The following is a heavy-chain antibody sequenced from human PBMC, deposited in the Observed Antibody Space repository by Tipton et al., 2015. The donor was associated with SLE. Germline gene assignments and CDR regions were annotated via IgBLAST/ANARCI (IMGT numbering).Heavy chain of an antibody. J-gene: IGHJ4*02. CDR1: GYTFTSYY. V-gene: IGHV1-46*01. CDR2: INPTTGST. D-gene: IGHD4-17*01. CDR3: ARVPTVSHLDY. Sequence: QSGAEVKEPGASVKISCKASGYTFTSYYIHWVRLAPGQGLEWMGIINPTTGSTTYAQKFQGRVTMARDTSTSTVQMELSSLRTDDTAVYYCARVPTVSHLDYWGQGTLVTVSS.